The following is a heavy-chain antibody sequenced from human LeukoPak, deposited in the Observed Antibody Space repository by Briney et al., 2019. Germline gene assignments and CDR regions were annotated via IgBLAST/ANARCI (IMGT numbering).Heavy chain of an antibody. J-gene: IGHJ5*02. CDR2: ISIYNGNT. Sequence: ASVKVSCTASGYTFTNYGISWVRHAPRQGLEWMGWISIYNGNTNYAQKLRGRVTNSTDTSTSTAYMELRSLRSDDTAVYYCARITYDFWSGYYMPDDPWGQGTLVTVSS. CDR1: GYTFTNYG. V-gene: IGHV1-18*01. D-gene: IGHD3-3*01. CDR3: ARITYDFWSGYYMPDDP.